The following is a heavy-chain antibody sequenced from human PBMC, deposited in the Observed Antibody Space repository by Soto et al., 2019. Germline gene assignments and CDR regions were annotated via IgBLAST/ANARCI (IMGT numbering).Heavy chain of an antibody. V-gene: IGHV4-59*01. CDR1: GGSISSFY. CDR2: IYYTGTT. D-gene: IGHD1-7*01. CDR3: ARSNWNFPFDF. Sequence: ETLSLTCTVSGGSISSFYWNWIRQSPGKGLEWIGYIYYTGTTNYNPSLKSRVNMSLDTSKDQFSLNLTSVTAADTAVYYCARSNWNFPFDFWGQGALVTGSS. J-gene: IGHJ4*02.